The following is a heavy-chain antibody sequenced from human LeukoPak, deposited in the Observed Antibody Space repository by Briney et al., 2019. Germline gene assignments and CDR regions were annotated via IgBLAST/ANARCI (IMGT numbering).Heavy chain of an antibody. CDR1: GFTFDDYA. J-gene: IGHJ4*02. CDR2: ISWNSGSI. D-gene: IGHD5-18*01. Sequence: SGGSLRLSCAASGFTFDDYAMHWVRQAPGKGLEWVSGISWNSGSIGYADSVKGRFTISRDNAKNSLYLQMNSLRAEDTALYYCARTQQSGYSYGLYYFDYWGQGTLVTVSS. V-gene: IGHV3-9*01. CDR3: ARTQQSGYSYGLYYFDY.